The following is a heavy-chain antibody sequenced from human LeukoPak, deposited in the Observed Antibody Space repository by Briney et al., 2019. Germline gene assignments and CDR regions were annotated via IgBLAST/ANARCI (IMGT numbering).Heavy chain of an antibody. J-gene: IGHJ6*02. D-gene: IGHD3-16*01. Sequence: PGGSLRLSCAAAGFRFSNYWMTWVRQAPEKGLEWLARIKTDGSETYYVDSVKGWFTISRDNAKSSLYLQMNSLRVEDTAVYHCVRFGPDHDMGLWGQGTTVTVS. CDR2: IKTDGSET. CDR3: VRFGPDHDMGL. V-gene: IGHV3-7*01. CDR1: GFRFSNYW.